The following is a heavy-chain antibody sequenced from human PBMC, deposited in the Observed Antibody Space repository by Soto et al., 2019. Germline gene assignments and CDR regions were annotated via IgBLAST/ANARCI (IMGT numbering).Heavy chain of an antibody. J-gene: IGHJ4*02. CDR1: GLTFSNYW. CDR2: ISRDGSST. D-gene: IGHD5-12*01. V-gene: IGHV3-74*01. CDR3: ARESSGYSSCFDY. Sequence: GGSLRLSCAGSGLTFSNYWIHWVRQAPGKGLAWVSRISRDGSSTTYADSVKGRFTISRDFAKNTVYLQMNSLRAEDTAVYYWARESSGYSSCFDYGGKETLVTVPS.